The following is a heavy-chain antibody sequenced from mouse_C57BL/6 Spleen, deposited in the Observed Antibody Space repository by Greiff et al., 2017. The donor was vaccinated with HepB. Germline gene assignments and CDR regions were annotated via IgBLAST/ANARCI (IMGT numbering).Heavy chain of an antibody. CDR1: GFSLTRYG. CDR2: IWSGGST. D-gene: IGHD2-5*01. CDR3: ARAGVTYYYAMDY. J-gene: IGHJ4*01. V-gene: IGHV2-2*01. Sequence: VQLQHSGPGLVQPSQSLSITCTVPGFSLTRYGVHWVRQSPGKGLEWLGVIWSGGSTDYNAAFISRLSISKDNSKSQVFFKMNSLQADDTAIYYCARAGVTYYYAMDYWGQGTSGTVSS.